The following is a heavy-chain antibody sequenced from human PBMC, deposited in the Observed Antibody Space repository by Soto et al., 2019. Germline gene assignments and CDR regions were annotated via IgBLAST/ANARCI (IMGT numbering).Heavy chain of an antibody. CDR2: ISYDGSDE. Sequence: QVQLVESGGGVVQPGRSLRLSCVASELSSSRHGFHWVRLAPGKGLGWVAYISYDGSDERYADTVRCRFTISRDNSKNTLYLHMNSLTTEDTAVYICAQVYRGVIGFGMDVWGQGTTVTVSS. D-gene: IGHD3-10*01. V-gene: IGHV3-30*03. J-gene: IGHJ6*02. CDR1: ELSSSRHG. CDR3: AQVYRGVIGFGMDV.